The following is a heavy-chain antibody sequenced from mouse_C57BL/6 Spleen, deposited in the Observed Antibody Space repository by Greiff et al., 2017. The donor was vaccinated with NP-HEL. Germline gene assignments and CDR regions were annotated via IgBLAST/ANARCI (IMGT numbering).Heavy chain of an antibody. CDR2: ISYDGSN. D-gene: IGHD1-1*01. CDR3: AIEGGYYGSPFAY. CDR1: GYSITSGYY. J-gene: IGHJ3*01. V-gene: IGHV3-6*01. Sequence: EVQLQESGPGLVKPSQSLSLTCSVTGYSITSGYYWNWIRQFPGNQLEWLGYISYDGSNNYNPSLKNRFTITRDTSKNPFFLKLKSWTTEDTATYYGAIEGGYYGSPFAYWGQGTLVTVSA.